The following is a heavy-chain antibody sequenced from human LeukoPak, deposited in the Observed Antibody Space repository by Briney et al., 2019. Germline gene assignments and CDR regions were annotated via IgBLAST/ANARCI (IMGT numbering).Heavy chain of an antibody. CDR2: LNPDSAGT. CDR3: ARSNWNYDLPGYYFDY. CDR1: GYTFTGYY. J-gene: IGHJ4*02. Sequence: ASVKVSCKASGYTFTGYYMHWVRRAPGQGLEWMGWLNPDSAGTNYAQRFQGRVTMTRDPSISTAYMGLSRLKSDDTAVYYCARSNWNYDLPGYYFDYWGQGTLVTVSS. V-gene: IGHV1-2*02. D-gene: IGHD1-7*01.